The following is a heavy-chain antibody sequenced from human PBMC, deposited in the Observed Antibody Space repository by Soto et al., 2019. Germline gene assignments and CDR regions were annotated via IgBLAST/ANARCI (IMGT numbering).Heavy chain of an antibody. CDR1: GFTLSSCV. CDR3: AKRPSSRSREFDS. CDR2: ISAGGGDT. Sequence: EVQLLESGGGLVQPGGSPRLSCAASGFTLSSCVMTWVRQAPGKGLEYVSSISAGGGDTFHADSVKGRFTISRDNSKSTLYLEMNSLRVEDTAVCYCAKRPSSRSREFDSWGQGTLVTVSS. D-gene: IGHD3-10*01. J-gene: IGHJ4*02. V-gene: IGHV3-23*01.